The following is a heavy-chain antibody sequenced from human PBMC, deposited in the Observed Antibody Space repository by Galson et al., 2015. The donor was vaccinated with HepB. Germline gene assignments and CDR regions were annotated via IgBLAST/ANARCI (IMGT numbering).Heavy chain of an antibody. CDR3: AHTLYYGSGSPVDY. J-gene: IGHJ4*02. CDR2: IYWDDDK. CDR1: GFSLSTSGVG. Sequence: PALVKPTQTLTLTCTFSGFSLSTSGVGVGWIRQPPGKALEWLALIYWDDDKRYSPSLKSRLTITKDTSKNQVVLTMTNMDPVDTATYYCAHTLYYGSGSPVDYWGQGTLVTVSS. V-gene: IGHV2-5*02. D-gene: IGHD3-10*01.